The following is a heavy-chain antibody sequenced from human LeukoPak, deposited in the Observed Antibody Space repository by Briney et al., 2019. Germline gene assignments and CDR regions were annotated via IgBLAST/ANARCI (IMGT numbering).Heavy chain of an antibody. CDR3: ARANGDYGDYAIDY. CDR1: GGSISSSGYY. Sequence: SETLSLTCTVSGGSISSSGYYWGWIRQPPGKGLEWIGRIYSRGSTNYNPSLKSRVTISVDTSKNQFSLKLSSVTAADTVVYYCARANGDYGDYAIDYWGQGTLVTVSS. CDR2: IYSRGST. J-gene: IGHJ4*02. D-gene: IGHD4-17*01. V-gene: IGHV4-39*07.